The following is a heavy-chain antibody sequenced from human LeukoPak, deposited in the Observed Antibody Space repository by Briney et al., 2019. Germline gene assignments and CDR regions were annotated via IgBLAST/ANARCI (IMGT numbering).Heavy chain of an antibody. Sequence: SETLSLTCNASGISISSYQWSWIRQPPGKGLEWIGDIYYTGSTNYNPSLKSRVTISVDTSKNPFSLHLSTVTAAHTAVYYCPRYQGGSYYYDGFDIWGQGTTVTVSS. CDR1: GISISSYQ. CDR2: IYYTGST. D-gene: IGHD1-26*01. V-gene: IGHV4-59*08. J-gene: IGHJ3*02. CDR3: PRYQGGSYYYDGFDI.